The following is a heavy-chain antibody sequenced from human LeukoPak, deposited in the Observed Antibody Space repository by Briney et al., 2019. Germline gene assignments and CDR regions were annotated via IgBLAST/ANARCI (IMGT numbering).Heavy chain of an antibody. CDR3: ARVTGYRIEDYFDY. D-gene: IGHD6-13*01. Sequence: SETLSLTCTVSGGSISSYYWSWIRQPPGQGLEWIGYIYYSGSTNYNPSLKSRVTISVETSKNEFSLKLRSVTAADTAVYYCARVTGYRIEDYFDYWGQGTLVTVSS. V-gene: IGHV4-59*01. J-gene: IGHJ4*02. CDR1: GGSISSYY. CDR2: IYYSGST.